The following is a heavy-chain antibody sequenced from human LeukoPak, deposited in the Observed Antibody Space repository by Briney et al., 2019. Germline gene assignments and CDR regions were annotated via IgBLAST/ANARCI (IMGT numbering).Heavy chain of an antibody. D-gene: IGHD3-3*01. CDR3: ARGDYDFWSGYRHYGMDV. V-gene: IGHV3-23*01. J-gene: IGHJ6*02. Sequence: PGGSLRLSCAASGFTFSTFPMNWVRQAPGKGLEWVSGISSSDDVTYYADSVKGRFTISRDNSKNTLYLQMNSLRAEDTAVYYCARGDYDFWSGYRHYGMDVWGQGTTVTISS. CDR2: ISSSDDVT. CDR1: GFTFSTFP.